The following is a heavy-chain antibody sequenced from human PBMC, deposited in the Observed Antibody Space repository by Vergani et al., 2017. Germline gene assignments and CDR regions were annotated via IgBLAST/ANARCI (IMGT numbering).Heavy chain of an antibody. CDR3: ARAGLYCSGGSCHGDY. CDR2: IWDDGSNK. Sequence: QVQLVESGGGVVQPGRSLRLSCAASGFTFSSYGMHWVRQAPGKGLEWVAVIWDDGSNKYYADSVKGRFTISRDNSKNTLYLQMNSLRAEDTAVYYCARAGLYCSGGSCHGDYWGQGTLVTVSS. V-gene: IGHV3-33*01. CDR1: GFTFSSYG. J-gene: IGHJ4*02. D-gene: IGHD2-15*01.